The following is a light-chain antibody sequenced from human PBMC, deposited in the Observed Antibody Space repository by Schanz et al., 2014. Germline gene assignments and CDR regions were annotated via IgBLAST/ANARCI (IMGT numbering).Light chain of an antibody. CDR3: SSYTTNSTVV. V-gene: IGLV2-14*03. Sequence: QSALTQPASVSGSPGQSITISCTGTSSDVGVYNYVSWYQQLPGKAPKLMIYDASNRPSGVSNRFSGSKSGNTASLTVSGLQAEDEADYYCSSYTTNSTVVFGGGTKVTVL. CDR2: DAS. CDR1: SSDVGVYNY. J-gene: IGLJ2*01.